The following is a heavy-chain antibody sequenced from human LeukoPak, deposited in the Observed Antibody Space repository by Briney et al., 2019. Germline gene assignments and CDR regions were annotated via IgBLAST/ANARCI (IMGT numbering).Heavy chain of an antibody. Sequence: ASMKVSCKASGYTFTGYYMHWVRQAPGQGLEWMGWINPNSGGTNYAQKFQGRVTMTRDTSISTAYMELSRLRSDDTAVYYCARGGDYDSSGYYYVWGQGTLVTVSS. CDR2: INPNSGGT. CDR1: GYTFTGYY. V-gene: IGHV1-2*02. CDR3: ARGGDYDSSGYYYV. J-gene: IGHJ4*02. D-gene: IGHD3-22*01.